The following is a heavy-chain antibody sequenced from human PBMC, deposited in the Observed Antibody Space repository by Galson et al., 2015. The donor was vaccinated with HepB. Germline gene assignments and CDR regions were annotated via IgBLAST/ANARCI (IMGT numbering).Heavy chain of an antibody. Sequence: SVKVSCKVSGYTLTELSMHWVRQAPGKGLEWMGGFDPEDGETIYAQKFQGRVTMTEDTSTDTAYMELSSLRSEDTAVYYCATGPNYPDRGDPGYRSWFDYWGQGTLVTVSS. D-gene: IGHD3-10*01. V-gene: IGHV1-24*01. CDR3: ATGPNYPDRGDPGYRSWFDY. J-gene: IGHJ4*02. CDR2: FDPEDGET. CDR1: GYTLTELS.